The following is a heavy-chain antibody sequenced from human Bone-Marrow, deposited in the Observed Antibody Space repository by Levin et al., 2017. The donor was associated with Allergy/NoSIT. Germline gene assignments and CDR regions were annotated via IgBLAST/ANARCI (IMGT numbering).Heavy chain of an antibody. CDR2: INPNSGGT. D-gene: IGHD3-10*01. V-gene: IGHV1-2*06. CDR3: AREPRDYYGSGSYFTDAFDI. Sequence: ASVKVSCKASGYTFTGYYMHWVRQAPGQGLEWMGRINPNSGGTNYAQKFQGRVTMTRDTSISTAYMELSRLRSDDTAVYYCAREPRDYYGSGSYFTDAFDIWGQGTMVTVSS. CDR1: GYTFTGYY. J-gene: IGHJ3*02.